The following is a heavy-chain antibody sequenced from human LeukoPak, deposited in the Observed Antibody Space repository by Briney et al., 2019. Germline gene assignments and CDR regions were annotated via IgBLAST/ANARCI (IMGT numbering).Heavy chain of an antibody. Sequence: GESLKISCKGSGYSFTSYWIGWVRQMPGKGLEWMGIIYPGDSDTRYSPSFQGQVTISADKSISTAYLQWSSLKASDTAVYYCARRVVVPAAILDYWGQGTLVTVSS. D-gene: IGHD2-2*01. CDR3: ARRVVVPAAILDY. J-gene: IGHJ4*02. CDR2: IYPGDSDT. V-gene: IGHV5-51*01. CDR1: GYSFTSYW.